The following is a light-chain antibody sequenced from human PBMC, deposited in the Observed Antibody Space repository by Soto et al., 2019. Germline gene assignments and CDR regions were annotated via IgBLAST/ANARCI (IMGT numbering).Light chain of an antibody. CDR3: HQYNFWPT. CDR1: QSVSTN. Sequence: EIVMTQSPATLSVSRGERATLSCRASQSVSTNLAWYQQKPGQSPRLLIYGTSTRATDIPARFSGSGSGTEFTLTISCLQSEDSAVYYCHQYNFWPTFGQGTKVDI. V-gene: IGKV3-15*01. J-gene: IGKJ1*01. CDR2: GTS.